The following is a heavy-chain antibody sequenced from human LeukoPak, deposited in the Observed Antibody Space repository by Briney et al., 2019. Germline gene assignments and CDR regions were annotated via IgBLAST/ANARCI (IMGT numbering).Heavy chain of an antibody. D-gene: IGHD6-19*01. CDR2: ISAYNGNT. CDR3: ARSHGDSSGCDY. J-gene: IGHJ4*02. Sequence: ASVKVSCKASGYTLTSYGISWVRQAPGQGREWMGWISAYNGNTNYAQKLQGRVTLTTLTSTSTAYMELRSLRSDDTAVYYCARSHGDSSGCDYWGQGTLVTVSS. CDR1: GYTLTSYG. V-gene: IGHV1-18*01.